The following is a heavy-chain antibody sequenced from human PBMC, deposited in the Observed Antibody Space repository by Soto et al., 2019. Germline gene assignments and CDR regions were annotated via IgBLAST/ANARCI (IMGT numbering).Heavy chain of an antibody. CDR1: GGSISSYGYY. CDR3: ARDQAAAGTFFAY. CDR2: IYYSGTT. D-gene: IGHD6-13*01. V-gene: IGHV4-31*03. J-gene: IGHJ4*01. Sequence: SETLSLTCTVSGGSISSYGYYWTWIRQHPGKGLEWIGYIYYSGTTYYNPSLKSRLAMSVDTSRNQFSLKLSSVTAADTAVYYCARDQAAAGTFFAYWGHGSLVTVSS.